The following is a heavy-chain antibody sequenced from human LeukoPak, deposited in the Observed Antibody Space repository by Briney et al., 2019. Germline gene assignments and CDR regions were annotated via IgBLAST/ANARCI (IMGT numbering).Heavy chain of an antibody. J-gene: IGHJ4*02. CDR3: ARWLDGVMIVVGPYDY. Sequence: GASVKVSCKACGNTFTSYGISWVRQAPGQGLEWMGWISAYNGNTNYAQKLQGRVTMTTDISTSTAYMELRSLRSADTAVYYCARWLDGVMIVVGPYDYGGQGTLVTVSS. CDR2: ISAYNGNT. D-gene: IGHD3-22*01. V-gene: IGHV1-18*01. CDR1: GNTFTSYG.